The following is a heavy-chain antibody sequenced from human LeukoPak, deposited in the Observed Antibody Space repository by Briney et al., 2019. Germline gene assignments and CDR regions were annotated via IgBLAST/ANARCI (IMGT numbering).Heavy chain of an antibody. CDR2: IIPNSGGT. Sequence: ASVKVSCKASGYTFTGYYMHWVRQAPGQGLEWMGRIIPNSGGTNYAQKFQGRVTMTRDTSISTAYMELSRLRSDDTAVYYCAIFSSIAARNLLDYWGQGTLVTVSS. J-gene: IGHJ4*02. CDR1: GYTFTGYY. V-gene: IGHV1-2*06. CDR3: AIFSSIAARNLLDY. D-gene: IGHD6-6*01.